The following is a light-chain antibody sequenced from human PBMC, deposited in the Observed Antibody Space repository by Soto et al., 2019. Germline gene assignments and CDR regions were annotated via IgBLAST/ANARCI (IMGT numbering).Light chain of an antibody. CDR2: DPL. Sequence: EIVLTQSPATLSLSPGERATLSCRASQSVSSYLAWYQQKPGQAPRLLIYDPLNRATGIPARFSGSGSGTDFTLTISSLEPEDFAVYYCQQRSNWPRALTFGGGTKVEIK. J-gene: IGKJ4*01. CDR1: QSVSSY. CDR3: QQRSNWPRALT. V-gene: IGKV3-11*01.